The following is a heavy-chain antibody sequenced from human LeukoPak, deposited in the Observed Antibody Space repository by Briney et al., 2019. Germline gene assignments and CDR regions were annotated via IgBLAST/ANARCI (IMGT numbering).Heavy chain of an antibody. J-gene: IGHJ4*02. V-gene: IGHV1-69*06. Sequence: VASVKVSCTASEGTFSSYAISWVRQAPGQGLEWMGGIIPIFGTANYAQKFQGRVTITADKSTSTAYMELSSLRSEDTAVYYCARGTHGEATGQFDYWGQGTLVTVSS. CDR1: EGTFSSYA. CDR3: ARGTHGEATGQFDY. D-gene: IGHD1-26*01. CDR2: IIPIFGTA.